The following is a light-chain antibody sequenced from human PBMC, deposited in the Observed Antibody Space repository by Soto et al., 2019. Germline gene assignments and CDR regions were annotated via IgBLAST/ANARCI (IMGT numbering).Light chain of an antibody. CDR1: QSINNKY. Sequence: EIVLTQSPGTLSLSPGERATLSCRASQSINNKYLAWYQQEPGQTPRLLILGVSITATGIPDRFSGSGSGTDFTLTISRLEPEDFAVYYCQLYSGSPWTFGQGTKVEIK. J-gene: IGKJ1*01. V-gene: IGKV3-20*01. CDR2: GVS. CDR3: QLYSGSPWT.